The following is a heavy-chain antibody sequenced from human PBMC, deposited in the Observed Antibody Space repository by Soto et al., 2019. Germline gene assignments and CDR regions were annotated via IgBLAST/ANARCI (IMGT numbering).Heavy chain of an antibody. J-gene: IGHJ6*02. Sequence: SETLSLTCTVSGGSISSGDYHWSWIRQRPGKGLEWIGYIFYSGTTSYNPSLKSRVAMSVDTSKNQFSLKLNSVTAADTAVYYCARGIEGWYQGRYYYGMDVWGQGTTVTVSS. CDR3: ARGIEGWYQGRYYYGMDV. CDR1: GGSISSGDYH. D-gene: IGHD6-19*01. V-gene: IGHV4-31*03. CDR2: IFYSGTT.